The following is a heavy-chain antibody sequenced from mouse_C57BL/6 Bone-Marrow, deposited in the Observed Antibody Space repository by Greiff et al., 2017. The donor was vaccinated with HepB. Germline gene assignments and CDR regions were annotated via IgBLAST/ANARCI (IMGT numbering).Heavy chain of an antibody. V-gene: IGHV5-9-1*02. CDR1: GFTFSSYA. CDR3: TRERIYYYGSSYWYFDV. D-gene: IGHD1-1*01. CDR2: ISSGGDYI. Sequence: VQLVESGEGLVKPGGSLKLSCAASGFTFSSYAMSWVRQTPEKRLEWVAYISSGGDYIYYADTVKGRFTISRDNARNTLYLQMSSLKSEDTAMYYCTRERIYYYGSSYWYFDVWGTGTTVTVSS. J-gene: IGHJ1*03.